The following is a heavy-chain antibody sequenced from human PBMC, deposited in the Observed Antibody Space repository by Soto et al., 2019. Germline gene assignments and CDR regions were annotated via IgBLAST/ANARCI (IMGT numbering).Heavy chain of an antibody. V-gene: IGHV1-8*01. CDR1: GYTFTSYD. J-gene: IGHJ6*03. CDR2: MNPNSGNT. Sequence: ASVKVSCKASGYTFTSYDINWVRQATGQGLEWMGWMNPNSGNTGYAQKFQGRVTMTRNTSISTAYMELSSLRSEDTAVYYCARGVRQLERRNYYYYYMDVWGKGTTVTVSS. CDR3: ARGVRQLERRNYYYYYMDV. D-gene: IGHD1-1*01.